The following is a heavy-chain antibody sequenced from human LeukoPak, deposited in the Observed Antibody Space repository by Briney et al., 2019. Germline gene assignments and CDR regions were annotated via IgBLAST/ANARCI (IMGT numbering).Heavy chain of an antibody. CDR2: INQDANLI. V-gene: IGHV3-7*01. Sequence: GGSLRLSCTASGFTFRNYWMTWVRQAPGKGLEWVANINQDANLIRYVDSVKGRFNISRDNAKNSVYLQMNRLRVEDTAGYYCAKSEGYITSYWGQGTLVTVSS. CDR1: GFTFRNYW. CDR3: AKSEGYITSY. J-gene: IGHJ4*02. D-gene: IGHD5-18*01.